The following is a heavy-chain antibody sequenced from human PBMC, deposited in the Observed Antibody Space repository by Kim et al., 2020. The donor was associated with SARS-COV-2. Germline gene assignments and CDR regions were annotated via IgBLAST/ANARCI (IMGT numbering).Heavy chain of an antibody. J-gene: IGHJ4*02. V-gene: IGHV4-4*07. CDR3: ARGGYGYFDY. CDR2: ST. D-gene: IGHD3-22*01. Sequence: STNYNPSLKSRVTMSVDTSKNQFSLKLSSVTAADTAVYYCARGGYGYFDYWGQGTLVTVSS.